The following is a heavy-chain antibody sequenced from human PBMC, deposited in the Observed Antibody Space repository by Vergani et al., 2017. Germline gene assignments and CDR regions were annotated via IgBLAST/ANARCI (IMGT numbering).Heavy chain of an antibody. CDR1: GDSIISRSYY. J-gene: IGHJ2*01. V-gene: IGHV4-39*01. Sequence: QMQLQESGPGLVKASETLSLTCTVSGDSIISRSYYWGWIRQPPGKGLEWIGSIYNSGNGDSSSSLKSRVTISADTSKNQFSLRLPSVTAADTAVYYCASGKYYSDSTSHFRGRYFDVWGRGTLVTVPS. D-gene: IGHD3-16*01. CDR2: IYNSGNG. CDR3: ASGKYYSDSTSHFRGRYFDV.